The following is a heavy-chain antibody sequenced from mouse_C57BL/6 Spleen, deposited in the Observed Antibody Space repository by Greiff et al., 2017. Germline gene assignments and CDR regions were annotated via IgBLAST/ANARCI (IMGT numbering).Heavy chain of an antibody. Sequence: QVQLQQPGAELVKPGASVKMSCKASGYTFTSYWITWVKQRPGQGLEWIGDIYPGSGSTNYNEKFKSKATLTVDPSSSTAYMQLSSLTSEDSAVYYCARYDYYGSRRYYYAMDYWGQGTSVTVSS. CDR2: IYPGSGST. D-gene: IGHD1-1*01. CDR3: ARYDYYGSRRYYYAMDY. CDR1: GYTFTSYW. V-gene: IGHV1-55*01. J-gene: IGHJ4*01.